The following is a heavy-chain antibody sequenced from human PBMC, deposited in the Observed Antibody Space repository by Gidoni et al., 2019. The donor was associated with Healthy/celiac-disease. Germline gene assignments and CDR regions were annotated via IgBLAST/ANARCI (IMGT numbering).Heavy chain of an antibody. J-gene: IGHJ4*02. CDR3: ARSLNVDTAMVIFDY. CDR2: IYYRGST. D-gene: IGHD5-18*01. CDR1: GGSISSYY. V-gene: IGHV4-59*01. Sequence: QVQLQESGPGLVKPSETLSLTCTVSGGSISSYYWSWIRQPPGKGLEWIGYIYYRGSTNYNPSLKSRVTISVDTSKNQFSLKLSSVTAADTAVYYCARSLNVDTAMVIFDYWGQGTLVTVSS.